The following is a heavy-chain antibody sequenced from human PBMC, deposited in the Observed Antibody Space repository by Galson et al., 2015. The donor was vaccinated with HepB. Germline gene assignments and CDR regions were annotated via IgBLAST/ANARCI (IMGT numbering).Heavy chain of an antibody. J-gene: IGHJ4*02. Sequence: LSLTCAVSGGSISSGGSSWSWIRQPPGKGLEWIGYVYHSGSTYYNPSLKSRVTILVDRSKNQFSLELNSVTAADTAVYYCAGGRNYYDTKSYPWNYWGQGTLVTVSS. CDR3: AGGRNYYDTKSYPWNY. V-gene: IGHV4-30-2*01. D-gene: IGHD3-22*01. CDR1: GGSISSGGSS. CDR2: VYHSGST.